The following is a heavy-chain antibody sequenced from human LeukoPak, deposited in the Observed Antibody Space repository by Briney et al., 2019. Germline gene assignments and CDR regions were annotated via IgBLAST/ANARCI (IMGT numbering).Heavy chain of an antibody. CDR1: GFTFSSYA. CDR3: AKAENYGYFGMTEYFDY. Sequence: GGSLRLSCAASGFTFSSYAMSWVRQAPGKGLEWVSAISGSGGSTYYADSVKDRFTISRDNSKNTLYLQMNSLRAEDTAVYYCAKAENYGYFGMTEYFDYWGQGTLVTVSS. J-gene: IGHJ4*02. CDR2: ISGSGGST. D-gene: IGHD5-18*01. V-gene: IGHV3-23*01.